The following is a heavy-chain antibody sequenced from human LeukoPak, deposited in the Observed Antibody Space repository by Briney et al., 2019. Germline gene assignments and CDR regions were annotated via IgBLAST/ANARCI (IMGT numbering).Heavy chain of an antibody. D-gene: IGHD5-12*01. CDR3: AKDMRSRGYSGYDCFDY. CDR2: INPHSGDT. Sequence: ASVKVSCQASRYTFTGYYMHWVRQAPGQELEGMGWINPHSGDTNYEQKFQGRVTMTRDTSTSTAYMEVSRLRSDDTAVYYCAKDMRSRGYSGYDCFDYWGQGTLVTVSS. CDR1: RYTFTGYY. J-gene: IGHJ4*02. V-gene: IGHV1-2*02.